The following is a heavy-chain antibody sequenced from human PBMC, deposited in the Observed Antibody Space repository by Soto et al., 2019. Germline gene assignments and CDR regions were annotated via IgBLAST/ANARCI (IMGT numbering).Heavy chain of an antibody. CDR2: INAGNGNT. CDR1: GYTFTGYA. Sequence: SVKVSCKASGYTFTGYAMHWVRQAPGQRLEWMGWINAGNGNTKYSQKFQGRVTITRDTSASTDYMELSILRSEDTAVYSCARAAAGGGDFDSGGQGTRVTVPP. CDR3: ARAAAGGGDFDS. D-gene: IGHD3-16*01. J-gene: IGHJ4*02. V-gene: IGHV1-3*01.